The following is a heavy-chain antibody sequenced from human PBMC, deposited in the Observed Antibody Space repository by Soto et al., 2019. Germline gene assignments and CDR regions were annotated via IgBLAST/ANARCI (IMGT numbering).Heavy chain of an antibody. CDR3: ARHGVGDILTGQPDY. D-gene: IGHD3-9*01. CDR2: IYNIGST. J-gene: IGHJ4*02. Sequence: SETLSLTCTVSGGSISGYYWSWLRQPPGKGLEWIGYIYNIGSTRYSPSFQGQVTISADKSISTAYLQWSSLKASDTAMYYCARHGVGDILTGQPDYWGQGTLVTVSS. CDR1: GGSISGYY. V-gene: IGHV4-59*08.